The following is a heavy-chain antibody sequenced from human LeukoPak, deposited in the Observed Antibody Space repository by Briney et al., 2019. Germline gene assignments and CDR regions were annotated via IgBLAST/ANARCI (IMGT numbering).Heavy chain of an antibody. CDR3: ARERDYDFWSGQPLLGFDP. CDR2: IKQDGSET. CDR1: GFTFSSYW. J-gene: IGHJ5*02. V-gene: IGHV3-7*01. Sequence: GGSLRLSCAASGFTFSSYWMSWVRQAPGKGLEWVANIKQDGSETYYVDSVKGRFTISRDNAKNSLYLLMNSLRAEDTAVFYCARERDYDFWSGQPLLGFDPWGQGTWSPSPQ. D-gene: IGHD3-3*01.